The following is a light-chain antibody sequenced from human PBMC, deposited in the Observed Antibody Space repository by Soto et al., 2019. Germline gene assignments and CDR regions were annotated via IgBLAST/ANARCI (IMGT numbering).Light chain of an antibody. V-gene: IGKV4-1*01. CDR3: QQYYSTPPT. CDR2: WAS. J-gene: IGKJ4*01. Sequence: DIQMTQSPSSLSASVGDRVTINCKSSQSILSSSNNKNYLVWYQQKPGQPPKVLINWASTRESGVPDRFSGSGSGADFTLTISSLQAEDVAVYYCQQYYSTPPTFGGGTKLEIK. CDR1: QSILSSSNNKNY.